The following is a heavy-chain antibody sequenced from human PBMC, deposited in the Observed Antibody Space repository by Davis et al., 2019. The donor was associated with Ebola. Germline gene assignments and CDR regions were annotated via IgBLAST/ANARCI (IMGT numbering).Heavy chain of an antibody. CDR2: IYYSGST. Sequence: MPSETLSLTCTVSGGSIISSSSYWGWIRQPPRKGLEWIGSIYYSGSTNYNPSLKSRVTISVDTSKNQFSLQLSSVTAADTAVYYCARRGSSSRGGFDPWGQGTLVTVSS. J-gene: IGHJ5*02. CDR1: GGSIISSSSY. V-gene: IGHV4-39*07. CDR3: ARRGSSSRGGFDP. D-gene: IGHD6-6*01.